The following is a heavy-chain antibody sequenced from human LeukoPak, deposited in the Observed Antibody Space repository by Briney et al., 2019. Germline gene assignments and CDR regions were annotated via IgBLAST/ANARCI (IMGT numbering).Heavy chain of an antibody. CDR3: ARDPYSSGWSGGRFDY. CDR1: XXXXSSNXVI. D-gene: IGHD6-19*01. Sequence: LSLTXXXXXXXXSSNXVIWNWIRQSPSRGLEWLGRTYYRSKWYDDYALTVKSRITINPDTSKNQFSLQLNSVTPEDTAVYYCARDPYSSGWSGGRFDYWGQGILVTVSS. CDR2: TYYRSKWYD. J-gene: IGHJ4*02. V-gene: IGHV6-1*01.